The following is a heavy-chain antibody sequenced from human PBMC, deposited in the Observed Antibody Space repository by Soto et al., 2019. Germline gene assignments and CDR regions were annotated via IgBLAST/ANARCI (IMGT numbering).Heavy chain of an antibody. D-gene: IGHD5-12*01. J-gene: IGHJ4*02. CDR3: AHRREVGGYGTPFY. CDR2: IYWDDDK. Sequence: QITLKACGPTLVKPTQPLTLTCTFSGFSLSTNGVGVGWIRQPPGKDLEWLALIYWDDDKRYSPSLNSRLTITKDTEKNQVVLTKTSVDPVDTAAYYCAHRREVGGYGTPFYWGQGTLVTVSS. V-gene: IGHV2-5*02. CDR1: GFSLSTNGVG.